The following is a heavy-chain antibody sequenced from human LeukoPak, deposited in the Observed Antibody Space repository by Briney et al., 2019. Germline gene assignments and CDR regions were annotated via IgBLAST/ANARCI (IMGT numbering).Heavy chain of an antibody. Sequence: SETLSLTCTVSGGSISSGGYYWSWIRQPPGKGLEWIGYIYHSGSTYYNPSLKSRVTISVDRSKNQFSLKLSSVTAADTAVYYCARDSSSIAARPRGSFDYWGQGTLVTVSS. J-gene: IGHJ4*02. V-gene: IGHV4-30-2*01. CDR2: IYHSGST. CDR1: GGSISSGGYY. D-gene: IGHD6-6*01. CDR3: ARDSSSIAARPRGSFDY.